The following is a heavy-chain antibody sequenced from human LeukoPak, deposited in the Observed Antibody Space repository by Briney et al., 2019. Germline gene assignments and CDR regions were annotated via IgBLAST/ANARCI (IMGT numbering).Heavy chain of an antibody. CDR1: GFTFSSYS. V-gene: IGHV3-21*01. CDR2: ISSSSSYI. CDR3: ARDRLWFGEERGAFDI. Sequence: GGSLRLSCAASGFTFSSYSMNWVRQAPGKWLEWVSSISSSSSYIYYADSVKGRFTISRDKAKNSLSLQMNSLRAEDTAVYYCARDRLWFGEERGAFDIWGQGTMVTVSS. D-gene: IGHD3-10*01. J-gene: IGHJ3*02.